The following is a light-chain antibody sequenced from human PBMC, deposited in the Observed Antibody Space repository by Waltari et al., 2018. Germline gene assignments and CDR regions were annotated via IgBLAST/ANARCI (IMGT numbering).Light chain of an antibody. J-gene: IGKJ5*01. CDR1: QSIATN. CDR2: DAS. CDR3: QQYNRWPPIT. V-gene: IGKV3-15*01. Sequence: EVVMTQSPDTLSVSPGGRATLSCRASQSIATNLAWYQQRRGQAPRLLIVDASTRASSISERFSGSGSGTEFTLTISILQSDDSAVYYCQQYNRWPPITFGQGTRLEIK.